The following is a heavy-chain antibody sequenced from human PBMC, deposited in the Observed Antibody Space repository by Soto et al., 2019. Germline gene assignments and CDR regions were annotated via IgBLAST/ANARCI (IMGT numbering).Heavy chain of an antibody. V-gene: IGHV3-33*01. CDR3: ARVPPLITIFGVVIVTNYYYYGMDV. CDR1: GFTFSSYG. CDR2: IWYDGRNK. Sequence: QVQLVESGGGVVQPGRSLRLSCAASGFTFSSYGMHWVRQAPGKGLEWVAVIWYDGRNKYYADSVKGRFTISRDNSKNTLYLQMNRLSAEDTAVYYCARVPPLITIFGVVIVTNYYYYGMDVWGQGTTVTVSS. D-gene: IGHD3-3*01. J-gene: IGHJ6*02.